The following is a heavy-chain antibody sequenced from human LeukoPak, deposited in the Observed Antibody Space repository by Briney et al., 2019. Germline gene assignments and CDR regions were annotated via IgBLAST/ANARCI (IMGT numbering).Heavy chain of an antibody. V-gene: IGHV3-21*01. CDR2: ISSSSSYI. Sequence: GGSLRLSCAASGFTFSSSSMNWVRQAPGKGLEWVSSISSSSSYIYYADSVKGRFTISRDNAKNSLYLQMNSLRAEDTAVYYCARDRTGWTIDYWGQGTLVTVSS. CDR1: GFTFSSSS. D-gene: IGHD6-19*01. J-gene: IGHJ4*02. CDR3: ARDRTGWTIDY.